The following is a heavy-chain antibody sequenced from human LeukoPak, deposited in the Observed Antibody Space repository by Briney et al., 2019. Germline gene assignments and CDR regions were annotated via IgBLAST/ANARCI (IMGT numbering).Heavy chain of an antibody. D-gene: IGHD4-17*01. CDR1: GYTFTSYG. CDR3: ARVEGANGDYYYYGMDV. V-gene: IGHV1-18*01. Sequence: GASVKVSCKASGYTFTSYGISWVRQAPGQGLEWMGWISAYNGNTNYAQKLQGRVTMTTDTSTSTAYVELRSLRSDDTAVYYCARVEGANGDYYYYGMDVWGQGTTVTVSS. J-gene: IGHJ6*02. CDR2: ISAYNGNT.